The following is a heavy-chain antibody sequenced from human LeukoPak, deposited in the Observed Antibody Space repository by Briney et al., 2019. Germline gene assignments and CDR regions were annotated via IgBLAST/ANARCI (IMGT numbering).Heavy chain of an antibody. Sequence: PGGSVRLSCAASGFTFSIYAMSWVRQAPGKGLEWVSAISGSGTSTYYADSVKGRFTVSRDNSKNTVYLQMNSLRAEDTAVYYCAKGRVPAPNAAFDIWGQGTMVTVSP. CDR3: AKGRVPAPNAAFDI. CDR1: GFTFSIYA. CDR2: ISGSGTST. J-gene: IGHJ3*02. V-gene: IGHV3-23*01. D-gene: IGHD2-2*01.